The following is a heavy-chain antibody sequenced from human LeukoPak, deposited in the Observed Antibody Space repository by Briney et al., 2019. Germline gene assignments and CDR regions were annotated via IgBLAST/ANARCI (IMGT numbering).Heavy chain of an antibody. CDR3: ARDRFPVSSMVRGVINY. J-gene: IGHJ4*02. D-gene: IGHD3-10*01. CDR1: GFTFDDYG. V-gene: IGHV3-74*01. CDR2: INSDGSST. Sequence: GGSLRLSCAASGFTFDDYGMGWVRQAPGKGLVWVSRINSDGSSTSYADSVKGRFTISRDNAKNTLYLQMNSLRAEDTAVYYCARDRFPVSSMVRGVINYWGQGTLVTVSS.